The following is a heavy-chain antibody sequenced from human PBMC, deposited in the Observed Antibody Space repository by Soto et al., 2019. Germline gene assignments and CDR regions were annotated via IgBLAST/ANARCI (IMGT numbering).Heavy chain of an antibody. Sequence: QVQLQQWGAGLLKPSETLSLTCAVYGGSFSGYYWSWIRQPPGKGLEWIGEINHSGSTNYNPSLKSRVTISVDTSKNQFSLKLSSVTAADTAVYYCARGRVMITFGGFDPWGQGTLVTVSS. CDR2: INHSGST. D-gene: IGHD3-16*01. CDR1: GGSFSGYY. CDR3: ARGRVMITFGGFDP. V-gene: IGHV4-34*01. J-gene: IGHJ5*02.